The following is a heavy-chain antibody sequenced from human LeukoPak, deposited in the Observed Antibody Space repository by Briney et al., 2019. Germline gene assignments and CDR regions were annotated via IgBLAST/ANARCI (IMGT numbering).Heavy chain of an antibody. J-gene: IGHJ5*02. CDR3: ARAKLTGGDWFDP. V-gene: IGHV3-7*01. Sequence: PGGSLRLSCAASGFTFSSYWMSWVRQAPGKGLEWVANIKQDGSEKYYVDSVKGRFTISRDNAKNSLYLQMNGLRAEDTAVYYCARAKLTGGDWFDPWGQGTLVTVSS. D-gene: IGHD3-9*01. CDR2: IKQDGSEK. CDR1: GFTFSSYW.